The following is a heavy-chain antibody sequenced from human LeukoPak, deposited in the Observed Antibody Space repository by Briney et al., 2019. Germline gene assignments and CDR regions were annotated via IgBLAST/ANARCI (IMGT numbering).Heavy chain of an antibody. Sequence: ASVKVSCKASGYTFTSYDINWVRQATGQGLEWMGWMNPNSGNTGYAQKFQGRVTMTRNTSISTAYMELSSLRSEDTAVYYCARGIIGLLRYWDYYYYYMDVWGKGTTVTISS. CDR3: ARGIIGLLRYWDYYYYYMDV. CDR1: GYTFTSYD. CDR2: MNPNSGNT. D-gene: IGHD3-9*01. V-gene: IGHV1-8*01. J-gene: IGHJ6*03.